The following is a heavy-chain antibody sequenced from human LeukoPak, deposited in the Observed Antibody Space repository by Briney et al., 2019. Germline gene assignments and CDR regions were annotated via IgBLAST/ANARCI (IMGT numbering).Heavy chain of an antibody. Sequence: ASVKVSCKAARYTFTSYAINWVPQATRPGLTSMGWKNPNRGNTGYAKKFQGRVTMTRNTSISTAYMELSRLGSEDTAVYYCARARGIAARPHYYYYGMDVWGQGTKVTVSS. CDR3: ARARGIAARPHYYYYGMDV. D-gene: IGHD6-6*01. CDR2: KNPNRGNT. CDR1: RYTFTSYA. J-gene: IGHJ6*02. V-gene: IGHV1-8*01.